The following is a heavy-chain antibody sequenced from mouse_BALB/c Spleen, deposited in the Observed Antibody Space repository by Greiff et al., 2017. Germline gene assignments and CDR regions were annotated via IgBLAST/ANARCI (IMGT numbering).Heavy chain of an antibody. Sequence: EVQLVESGGGLVQPGGSLKLSCAASGFTFSSYGMSWVRQTPDKRLELVATINSNGGSTYYPDSVKGRFTISRDNAKNTLYLQMSSLKSEDTAMYYCARGGYYGSSYWYFDVWGAGTTVTVSS. D-gene: IGHD1-1*01. CDR2: INSNGGST. CDR1: GFTFSSYG. V-gene: IGHV5-6-3*01. CDR3: ARGGYYGSSYWYFDV. J-gene: IGHJ1*01.